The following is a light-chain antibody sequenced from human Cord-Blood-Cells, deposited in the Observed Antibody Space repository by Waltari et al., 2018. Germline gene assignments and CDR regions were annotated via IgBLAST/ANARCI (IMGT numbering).Light chain of an antibody. CDR3: SSYTSSSTLYV. V-gene: IGLV2-14*01. CDR2: DVS. J-gene: IGLJ1*01. Sequence: QSALTQPASVSGYPGQSITISCTGTSSDVGGYNYVPWYQQHPGKAPKLMIYDVSNRPSGVSNRFSGSKSGNTASLTISGLQAEDEADYYCSSYTSSSTLYVFGTGTKVTVL. CDR1: SSDVGGYNY.